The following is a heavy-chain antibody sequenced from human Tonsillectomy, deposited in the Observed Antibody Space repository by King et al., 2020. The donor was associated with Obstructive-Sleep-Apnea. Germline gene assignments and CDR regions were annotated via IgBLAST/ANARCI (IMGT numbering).Heavy chain of an antibody. V-gene: IGHV3-30*04. CDR3: ARERYCGGDCFGSYLQF. D-gene: IGHD2-21*02. Sequence: VQLVESGGGVVQPGRSLRLSCAASGFTFRSYAMHWVRQAPGKGLEWVALISSYGSNKYYADSVKGRFTISRDNSKNTLYLQMNRLRVEDTAVYYCARERYCGGDCFGSYLQFWGQGTLVTVSS. CDR1: GFTFRSYA. J-gene: IGHJ1*01. CDR2: ISSYGSNK.